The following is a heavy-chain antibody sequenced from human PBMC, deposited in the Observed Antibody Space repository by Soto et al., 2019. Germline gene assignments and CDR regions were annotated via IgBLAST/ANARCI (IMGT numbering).Heavy chain of an antibody. D-gene: IGHD3-10*01. CDR2: IYYSGST. CDR3: ARDYGSRFDP. V-gene: IGHV4-31*03. Sequence: SETLSLTCTVSGGSISSGGYYWSWIRQHPGKGLEWIGYIYYSGSTYYNPSLKSRVTISVDTSKNQFSLKLSSVTAADTAVYYCARDYGSRFDPWGQGTLVTVSS. J-gene: IGHJ5*02. CDR1: GGSISSGGYY.